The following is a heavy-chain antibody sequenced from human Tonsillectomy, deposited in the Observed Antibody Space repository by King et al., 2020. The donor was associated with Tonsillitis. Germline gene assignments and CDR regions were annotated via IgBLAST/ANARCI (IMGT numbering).Heavy chain of an antibody. J-gene: IGHJ6*02. CDR2: XSYDGXNK. Sequence: VQLVESGGGVVQPGRSLRLSCAASGFTFSSYGMHWVRQAPGKGLEWVAXXSYDGXNKYYADSVXGRFTISRDNSKNTLYLQMNSLRAEDTAVYYCAXDRGDKYCSSTSCYSPIYYYYGMDVWGQGTTVTVSS. CDR1: GFTFSSYG. V-gene: IGHV3-30*03. CDR3: AXDRGDKYCSSTSCYSPIYYYYGMDV. D-gene: IGHD2-2*01.